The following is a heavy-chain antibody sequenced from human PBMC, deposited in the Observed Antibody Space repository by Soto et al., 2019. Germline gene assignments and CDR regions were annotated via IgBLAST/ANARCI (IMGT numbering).Heavy chain of an antibody. CDR3: ARDFYSSGLSVDY. V-gene: IGHV3-30-3*01. CDR2: ISYDGSNK. J-gene: IGHJ4*02. CDR1: RCIYIGYA. Sequence: SGAAARCIYIGYAMHWVSQAPGKGLEWVAVISYDGSNKYYADSVKGRFTISRDNSKNTLYLQMNSLRAEDTAVYYCARDFYSSGLSVDYWGQGTLVTVSS. D-gene: IGHD6-19*01.